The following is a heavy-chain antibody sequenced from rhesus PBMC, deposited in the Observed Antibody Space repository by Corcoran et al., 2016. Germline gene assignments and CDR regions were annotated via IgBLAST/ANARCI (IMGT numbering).Heavy chain of an antibody. D-gene: IGHD1-44*02. V-gene: IGHV4-122*02. J-gene: IGHJ4*01. CDR2: FSYSGST. CDR3: ARDGAWTPRDY. Sequence: QLQLQESGPGLVKPSETLSLTCAVSGYSISSGYGWSWIRQPPGKGLGWIGYFSYSGSTRYNPSFKSRVTISRDTSKNQFSLKLSSVTAADTAVYYCARDGAWTPRDYWGQGVLVTVSS. CDR1: GYSISSGYG.